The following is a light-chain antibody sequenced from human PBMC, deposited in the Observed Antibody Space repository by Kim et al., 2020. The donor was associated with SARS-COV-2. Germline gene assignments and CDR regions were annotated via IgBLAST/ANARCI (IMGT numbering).Light chain of an antibody. Sequence: GQSVTLSYTGTSSDVGGYNYVSWYQQHPGNAPKLMIYEVTKRPSGVPDRFSGSESGNTDSLTVSGLQAEDEADYYCSSYAGSNNLVFGGGTQLTVL. CDR2: EVT. V-gene: IGLV2-8*01. CDR1: SSDVGGYNY. J-gene: IGLJ2*01. CDR3: SSYAGSNNLV.